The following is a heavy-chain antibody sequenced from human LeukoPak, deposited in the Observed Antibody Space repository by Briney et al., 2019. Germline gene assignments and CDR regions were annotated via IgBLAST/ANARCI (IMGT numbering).Heavy chain of an antibody. CDR1: GGSFSGDF. CDR2: IYAAET. Sequence: SETLSLTCAVYGGSFSGDFWSWIRQSPGKGLEWIGRIYAAETDFNPSLKSRLTMSIDTSKNQISLKLSSVTAADTTVYYCARAPERWYSYGSYTYYYMDVWGKGTTDTVSS. CDR3: ARAPERWYSYGSYTYYYMDV. J-gene: IGHJ6*03. V-gene: IGHV4-34*10. D-gene: IGHD5-18*01.